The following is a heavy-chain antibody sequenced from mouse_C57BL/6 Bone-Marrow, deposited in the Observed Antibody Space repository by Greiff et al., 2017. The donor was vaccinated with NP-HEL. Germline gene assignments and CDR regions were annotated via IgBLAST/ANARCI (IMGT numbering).Heavy chain of an antibody. CDR1: GFTFSDYY. CDR3: AGRDY. J-gene: IGHJ2*01. Sequence: EVKVVESGGGLVQPGGSLKLSCAASGFTFSDYYMYWVRQTPEKRLEWVAYISNGGGSTYYPDTVKGRFTISRDNAKNTLYLQMSRLKSEDTAMYYCAGRDYWGQGTTLTVSS. CDR2: ISNGGGST. V-gene: IGHV5-12*01.